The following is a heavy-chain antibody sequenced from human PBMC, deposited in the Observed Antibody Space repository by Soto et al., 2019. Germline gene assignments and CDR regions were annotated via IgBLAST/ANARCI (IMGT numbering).Heavy chain of an antibody. CDR3: AKRDSGSGRSPPLINY. D-gene: IGHD3-10*01. Sequence: EVQLLESGGGLVQPGGSLRLSCAASGFTFSSYSMNWVRQAPGKGLEWVASVGGGGDNTFYADSVKGRFTLSRDDSQNALYLQMNSLRAADTAVYFCAKRDSGSGRSPPLINYWGQGTLGTVSS. CDR2: VGGGGDNT. CDR1: GFTFSSYS. V-gene: IGHV3-23*01. J-gene: IGHJ4*02.